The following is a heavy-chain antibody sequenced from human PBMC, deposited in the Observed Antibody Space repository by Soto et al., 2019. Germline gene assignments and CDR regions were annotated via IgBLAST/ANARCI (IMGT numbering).Heavy chain of an antibody. CDR2: IWYDGSNK. CDR3: ARGGTRLTNYYYGIDI. CDR1: RVTSSSYG. Sequence: RVPRAAARVTSSSYGRHCIRKAPGQGLAWVAVIWYDGSNKYYADSVKGRFTISRHNSKNTLYLQLNSLRDEDTAVYYCARGGTRLTNYYYGIDIWGQGTTVTVSS. V-gene: IGHV3-33*01. J-gene: IGHJ6*02. D-gene: IGHD6-25*01.